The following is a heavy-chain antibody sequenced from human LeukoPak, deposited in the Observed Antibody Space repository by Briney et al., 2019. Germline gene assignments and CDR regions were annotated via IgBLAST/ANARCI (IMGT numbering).Heavy chain of an antibody. J-gene: IGHJ4*02. V-gene: IGHV3-23*01. CDR1: GFTFSNHG. Sequence: PGGTLRLSCAASGFTFSNHGMNWVRQAPGKGLEWVSGISPSGDITYYADSGKGGFTISRDNSKNTLYLEVISLTAEDTAVYYCAKDDAWLRFGEWSQGTLVTVSS. D-gene: IGHD3-10*01. CDR3: AKDDAWLRFGE. CDR2: ISPSGDIT.